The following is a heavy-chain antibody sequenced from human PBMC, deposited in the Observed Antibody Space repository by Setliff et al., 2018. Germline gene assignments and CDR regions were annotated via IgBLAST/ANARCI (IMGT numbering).Heavy chain of an antibody. CDR1: GGSFSNYY. J-gene: IGHJ4*02. CDR2: INHSGST. D-gene: IGHD3-3*01. V-gene: IGHV4-34*01. Sequence: PSETLSLTCTVYGGSFSNYYWSWIRQPPGKGLEWIGEINHSGSTNYNSSLTSRVTISVDTSENQFSLKLSSVTAADTAVYYCGFWSGYYKNDYWGQGTLVTVSS. CDR3: GFWSGYYKNDY.